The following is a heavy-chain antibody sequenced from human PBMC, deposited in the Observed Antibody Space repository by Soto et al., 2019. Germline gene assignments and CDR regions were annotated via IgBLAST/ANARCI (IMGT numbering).Heavy chain of an antibody. CDR3: AKDHLTTTVTTVGY. V-gene: IGHV3-30*18. Sequence: QVHLVESGGGLVQPGRSLRLSCAASGFTFSNYGMHWVRQAPGKGLEWVAVISYHGSDKYYADSVKGRFTISRDNSKNTLYLQMDSLRAEDTAVYYCAKDHLTTTVTTVGYWGQGTLVTVSS. CDR2: ISYHGSDK. CDR1: GFTFSNYG. J-gene: IGHJ4*02. D-gene: IGHD4-17*01.